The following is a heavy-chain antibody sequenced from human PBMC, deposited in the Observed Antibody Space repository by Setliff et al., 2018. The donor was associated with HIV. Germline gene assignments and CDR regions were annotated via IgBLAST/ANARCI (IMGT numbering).Heavy chain of an antibody. J-gene: IGHJ4*02. CDR3: ARRPYFYGSGNLNFFDF. CDR2: IYPSDSKT. V-gene: IGHV5-51*01. D-gene: IGHD3-10*01. Sequence: GESLKISCKGSGNTFTGYWFAWVRQMPGKGLEWMGMIYPSDSKTRYSPSFQGQVTTSVDKSSNTAYLQWSSLKASDTAIYYCARRPYFYGSGNLNFFDFWGQGTLVTVSS. CDR1: GNTFTGYW.